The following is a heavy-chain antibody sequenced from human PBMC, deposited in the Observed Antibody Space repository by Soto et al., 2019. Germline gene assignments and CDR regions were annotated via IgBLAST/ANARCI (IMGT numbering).Heavy chain of an antibody. CDR2: IYSSGNT. D-gene: IGHD1-20*01. J-gene: IGHJ3*02. V-gene: IGHV4-4*07. CDR3: VRDVESLGISGSWDAFDI. Sequence: SETLSLTCTVSGGSIRNYFWTWIRQPAGKGLEWIGRIYSSGNTVYNASLKSRVTMSIDMSKNQFSLKLSSMTAADTAVYYCVRDVESLGISGSWDAFDIWGQGTVVTVSS. CDR1: GGSIRNYF.